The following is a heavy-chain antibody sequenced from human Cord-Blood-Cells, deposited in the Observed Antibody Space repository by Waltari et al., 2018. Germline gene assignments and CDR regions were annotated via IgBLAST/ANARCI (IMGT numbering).Heavy chain of an antibody. CDR3: ARFALEYYFDY. V-gene: IGHV1-69*04. J-gene: IGHJ4*02. CDR1: GGPFSSSA. Sequence: QVQLVQSGAEVKKPGSSVKFSCKASGGPFSSSAISWVRQAPGQGLEWMGGIIPILCIANYAQKFQGRVTITADESTSTAYMELSSLRSEDTAVYYCARFALEYYFDYWGQGTLVTVSS. CDR2: IIPILCIA. D-gene: IGHD1-1*01.